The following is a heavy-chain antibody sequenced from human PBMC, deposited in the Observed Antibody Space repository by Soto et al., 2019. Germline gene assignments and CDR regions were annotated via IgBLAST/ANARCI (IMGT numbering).Heavy chain of an antibody. V-gene: IGHV4-34*01. CDR1: GGPFSGYY. CDR3: ARIRSGSYGYYYYYYGMDV. Sequence: PSETLSLTCAVYGGPFSGYYWSWIRQPPGKGLEWIGEINHSGSTNYNPSLKSRVTISVDTSKNQFSLKLSSVTAADTAVYYCARIRSGSYGYYYYYYGMDVWGQGTTVTVYS. D-gene: IGHD3-10*01. J-gene: IGHJ6*02. CDR2: INHSGST.